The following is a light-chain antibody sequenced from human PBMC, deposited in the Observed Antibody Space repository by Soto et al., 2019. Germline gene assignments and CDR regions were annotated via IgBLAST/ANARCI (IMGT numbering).Light chain of an antibody. CDR2: GAS. J-gene: IGKJ1*01. CDR3: QLYNNWPPWT. CDR1: QSVSSN. Sequence: EIVMTQSPATLSVSPGERATLSCRASQSVSSNLAWYQQKPGQAPRLLIYGASTRATGIPARFSGSGSGTEFTLTISSLQSEYFAVYYCQLYNNWPPWTFGQGTKVEIK. V-gene: IGKV3-15*01.